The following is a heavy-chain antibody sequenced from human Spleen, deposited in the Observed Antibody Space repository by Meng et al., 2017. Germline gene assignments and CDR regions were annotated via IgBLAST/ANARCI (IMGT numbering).Heavy chain of an antibody. J-gene: IGHJ6*02. CDR2: IYPGDSDT. Sequence: GESLKISCKGSGYSFTSYWIGWVRQVPGKGLEWMGFIYPGDSDTRYSPSFQGQVTISADKSISTAYLQWSSLKASDTAVYYCARVTRGGGGSRHYYYAMDVWGQGTTVTVSS. CDR3: ARVTRGGGGSRHYYYAMDV. V-gene: IGHV5-51*01. D-gene: IGHD2-15*01. CDR1: GYSFTSYW.